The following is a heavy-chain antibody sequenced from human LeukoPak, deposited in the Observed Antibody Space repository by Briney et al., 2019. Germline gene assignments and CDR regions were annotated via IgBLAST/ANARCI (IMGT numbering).Heavy chain of an antibody. J-gene: IGHJ4*02. CDR1: GFTFSTFA. CDR2: IFPSGGEI. V-gene: IGHV3-23*01. D-gene: IGHD5-18*01. CDR3: ATYRQVLLPFES. Sequence: GGSLSLSCPASGFTFSTFAMIWVRQPPGKGLEWVSSIFPSGGEIHYADSVRGRFTISRDNSKSILSLQMNSLRAEDTAIYYCATYRQVLLPFESWGQGTLVTVSS.